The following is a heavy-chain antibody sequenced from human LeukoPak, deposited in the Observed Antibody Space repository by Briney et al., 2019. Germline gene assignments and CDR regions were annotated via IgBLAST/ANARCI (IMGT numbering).Heavy chain of an antibody. Sequence: GGSLRLSCAASGFTFSNYAVTWVRQAAGKGLEWVSSITGSGYSRYYADSVKGRFTISRDNSKNALFLQMDNLGADDTAIYYCAKDSGNWNYIFDYRGQGTLVTVSS. J-gene: IGHJ4*02. D-gene: IGHD1-7*01. CDR3: AKDSGNWNYIFDY. V-gene: IGHV3-23*01. CDR2: ITGSGYSR. CDR1: GFTFSNYA.